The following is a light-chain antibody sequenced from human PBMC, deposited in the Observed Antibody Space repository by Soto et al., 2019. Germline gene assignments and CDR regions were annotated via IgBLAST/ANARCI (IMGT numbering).Light chain of an antibody. CDR1: SSNIGAGFD. CDR3: QSYDSSLSSYV. J-gene: IGLJ1*01. Sequence: QSFLTQPPSVSGAPGQRLTISCTGSSSNIGAGFDVHWYQQLPGAGPKLLIFANSIRPSGVPGRFSGSKSGTSASLAITGLQAEDEADYYCQSYDSSLSSYVFGTGTKVTVL. CDR2: ANS. V-gene: IGLV1-40*01.